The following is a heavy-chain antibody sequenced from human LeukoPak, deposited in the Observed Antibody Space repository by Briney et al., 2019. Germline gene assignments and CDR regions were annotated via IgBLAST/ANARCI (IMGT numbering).Heavy chain of an antibody. D-gene: IGHD2-21*02. CDR2: ISGSGGST. V-gene: IGHV3-23*01. J-gene: IGHJ4*02. CDR1: GFTFSSYA. Sequence: GGSLRLSCAASGFTFSSYAMSWVRQAPGKGLEWVSAISGSGGSTYYADSVKGRFTISRDNSKNTLYLQMSSLRAEDTAVYYCAKTTRVTAITQYYFDYWGQGTLVTVSS. CDR3: AKTTRVTAITQYYFDY.